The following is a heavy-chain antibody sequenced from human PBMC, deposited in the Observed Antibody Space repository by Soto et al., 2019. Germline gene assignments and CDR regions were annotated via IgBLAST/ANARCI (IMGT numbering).Heavy chain of an antibody. CDR2: INHSGST. V-gene: IGHV4-34*01. J-gene: IGHJ4*02. CDR1: GGSFSGYY. D-gene: IGHD6-6*01. Sequence: LSLTCAVYGGSFSGYYWSWIRQPPGKGLEWIGEINHSGSTNYNPSLKSRVTISVDTSKNQFSLKLSSVTAADTAVYYCARDSLGAARGSFDYWGQGTLVTVSS. CDR3: ARDSLGAARGSFDY.